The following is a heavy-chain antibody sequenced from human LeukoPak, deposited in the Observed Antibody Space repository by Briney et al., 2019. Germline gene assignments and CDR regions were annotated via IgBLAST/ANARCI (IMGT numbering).Heavy chain of an antibody. J-gene: IGHJ5*02. CDR1: GYTFTSYY. CDR2: INPSGGST. V-gene: IGHV1-46*01. CDR3: AREVGMTMVPVGWFDP. Sequence: ASVKVSRKASGYTFTSYYMHWVRQAPGQGLEWMGIINPSGGSTSYAQKFQGRVTMTRDTSTSTVYMELSSLRSEDTAVYYCAREVGMTMVPVGWFDPWGQGTLVTVSS. D-gene: IGHD4/OR15-4a*01.